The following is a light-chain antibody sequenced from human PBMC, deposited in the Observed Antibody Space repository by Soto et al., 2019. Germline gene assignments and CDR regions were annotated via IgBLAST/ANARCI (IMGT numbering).Light chain of an antibody. V-gene: IGKV3-20*01. CDR3: QQYGSSPT. CDR1: QRVRSDY. Sequence: EIVMTQSPATLSVSPGERATLSCRASQRVRSDYLAWYQQKPGQTPSLLIYGASSRATGIPDRFSGSGSGTDFTPTISRLEPEDFAVYYCQQYGSSPTFGQGTRLEIK. CDR2: GAS. J-gene: IGKJ5*01.